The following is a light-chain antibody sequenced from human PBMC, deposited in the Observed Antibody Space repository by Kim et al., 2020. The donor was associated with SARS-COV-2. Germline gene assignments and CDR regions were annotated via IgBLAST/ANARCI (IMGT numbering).Light chain of an antibody. Sequence: LSSLVGDRVTLPGRASQCVNSWLVSYQHKPGKAPTLLSYMSSSLQSAVPSRFSGSGSGTEFTLTISSLQPDDFLTYYCQQYKTYHTFGQGTKLDI. V-gene: IGKV1-5*03. CDR3: QQYKTYHT. CDR2: MSS. J-gene: IGKJ2*01. CDR1: QCVNSW.